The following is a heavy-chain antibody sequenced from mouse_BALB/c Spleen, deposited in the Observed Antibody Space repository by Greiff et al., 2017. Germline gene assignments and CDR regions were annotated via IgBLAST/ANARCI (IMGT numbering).Heavy chain of an antibody. D-gene: IGHD2-1*01. CDR1: GFTFSSFG. J-gene: IGHJ3*01. CDR3: ARSGGNWFAY. Sequence: DVMLVESGGGLVQPGGSRKLSCAASGFTFSSFGMHWVRQAPEKGLEWVAYISSGSSTIYYADTVKGRFTISRDNPKNTLFLQMTSLRSEDTAMYYCARSGGNWFAYWGQGTLVTVSA. CDR2: ISSGSSTI. V-gene: IGHV5-17*02.